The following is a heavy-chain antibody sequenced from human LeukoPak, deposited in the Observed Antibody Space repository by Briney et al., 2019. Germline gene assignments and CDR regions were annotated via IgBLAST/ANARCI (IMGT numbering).Heavy chain of an antibody. CDR3: ARKDGDY. Sequence: SETLSLTCTVSGGSISSYFWSWMRQPAGKGLEWIGRIYDSGTTTYNPSLRSRVTMSVDTSKNQLYLNLKYVTAADTAVYYCARKDGDYWGQGTLVTVSS. V-gene: IGHV4-4*07. CDR1: GGSISSYF. J-gene: IGHJ4*02. CDR2: IYDSGTT.